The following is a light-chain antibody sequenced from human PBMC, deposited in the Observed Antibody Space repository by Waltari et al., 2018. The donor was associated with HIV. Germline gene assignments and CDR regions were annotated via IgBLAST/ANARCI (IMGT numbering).Light chain of an antibody. Sequence: DILLTQSPSFLSASVGDRVTISCRANQGIRNYLAWYQQRPGRAPKLLLVSASILQDGVPSRFSASGSGTQFILTINGLQPEDFATYFCQQHNTYPLTFGPGT. CDR1: QGIRNY. CDR3: QQHNTYPLT. CDR2: SAS. J-gene: IGKJ3*01. V-gene: IGKV1-9*01.